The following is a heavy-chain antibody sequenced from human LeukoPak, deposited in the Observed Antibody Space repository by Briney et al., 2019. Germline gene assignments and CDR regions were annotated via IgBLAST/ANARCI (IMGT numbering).Heavy chain of an antibody. CDR1: GYTFTSYE. CDR3: ARNQRAIYDSSGYWSNWFDP. V-gene: IGHV1-8*01. J-gene: IGHJ5*02. Sequence: ASVKVSCKASGYTFTSYEINWVQQATGQGLEWMGWMSPNSGNTGYAQKFQGRVTMTRDTSISTAYMELGSLTSEDTAVYYCARNQRAIYDSSGYWSNWFDPWGQGTLDTVSS. D-gene: IGHD3-22*01. CDR2: MSPNSGNT.